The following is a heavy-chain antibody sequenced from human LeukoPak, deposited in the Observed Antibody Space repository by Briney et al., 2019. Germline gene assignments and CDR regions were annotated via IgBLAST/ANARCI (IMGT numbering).Heavy chain of an antibody. D-gene: IGHD2-15*01. CDR1: GGSISSGDHY. Sequence: SETLSLTCTVSGGSISSGDHYGSWIRQPPGKGLEWIGEINHSGSTNYNPSLKSRVTISVDTSKNQFSLKLSSVTAADTAVYYCARGRPYCSGGSCFFDYWGQGTLVTVSS. V-gene: IGHV4-34*01. CDR2: INHSGST. CDR3: ARGRPYCSGGSCFFDY. J-gene: IGHJ4*02.